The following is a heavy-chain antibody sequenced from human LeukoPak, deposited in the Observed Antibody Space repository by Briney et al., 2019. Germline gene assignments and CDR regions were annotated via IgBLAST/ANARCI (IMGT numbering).Heavy chain of an antibody. CDR1: GGSISGYY. Sequence: SETLSLTCTVSGGSISGYYWSWIRQPAGKGLEWIGRTYSSGSTNYNPSLKSRVTISVDKSKNQFSLMLSSVTAADTAVYYRATGYYYYYMDVWGKGTTVTVSS. J-gene: IGHJ6*03. V-gene: IGHV4-4*07. CDR3: ATGYYYYYMDV. CDR2: TYSSGST.